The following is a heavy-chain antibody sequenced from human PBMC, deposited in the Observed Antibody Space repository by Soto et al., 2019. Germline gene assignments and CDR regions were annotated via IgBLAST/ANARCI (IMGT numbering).Heavy chain of an antibody. Sequence: QVQLVESGGGVVQPGRSLRLSCAASGFTFSSYGMHWVRQAPGKGLEWVAVISYDGSNKHYADSVKGRFTISRDNSKNTLYLQMNSRRVEDTAVYYCAKTFGANAMGFGAAPGVDCWGQGTLVTVSS. CDR2: ISYDGSNK. V-gene: IGHV3-30*18. CDR1: GFTFSSYG. D-gene: IGHD3-3*01. CDR3: AKTFGANAMGFGAAPGVDC. J-gene: IGHJ4*02.